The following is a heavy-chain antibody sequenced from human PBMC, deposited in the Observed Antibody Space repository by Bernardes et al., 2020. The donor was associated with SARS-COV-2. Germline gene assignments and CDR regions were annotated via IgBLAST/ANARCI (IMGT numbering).Heavy chain of an antibody. CDR1: GGSISSYNW. J-gene: IGHJ4*02. Sequence: SETLSLTCAVSGGSISSYNWWSWVRQSPGKGLEWIGEIFHTGTTNYNPSLKSRVTISLDKSKNQFSLNLISVTAADTAVYYCAPLGYCTSGVCYRATWGQGALVTVSS. D-gene: IGHD2-8*01. CDR3: APLGYCTSGVCYRAT. CDR2: IFHTGTT. V-gene: IGHV4-4*02.